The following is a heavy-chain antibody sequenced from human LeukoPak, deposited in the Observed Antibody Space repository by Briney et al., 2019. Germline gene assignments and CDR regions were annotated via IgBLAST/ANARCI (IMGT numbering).Heavy chain of an antibody. Sequence: GGSLRLSCAASEFTFSDYYMSWIRQAPGKGLEWVSYVTGSGEIASYADSVRGRFTISRDNAKNQLYLQMNSLGVEDTALYYCARDYCSGASCLRIQTLDSWGQGTLVTVSS. V-gene: IGHV3-11*04. CDR3: ARDYCSGASCLRIQTLDS. D-gene: IGHD2-15*01. CDR2: VTGSGEIA. CDR1: EFTFSDYY. J-gene: IGHJ4*02.